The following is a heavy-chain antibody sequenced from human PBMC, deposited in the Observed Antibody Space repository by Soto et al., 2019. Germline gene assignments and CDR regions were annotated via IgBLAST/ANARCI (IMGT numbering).Heavy chain of an antibody. CDR3: ARSPKSSEVPYEFDF. Sequence: SATLSLTCTFYARSFSGYYWSWIREPPGKGLEWIGEVIHTGRTNYNPTLKGRVTISVDTSKNKFSLNLSSVTAADTAVYYCARSPKSSEVPYEFDFWVQGRLVTV. D-gene: IGHD3-3*01. CDR1: ARSFSGYY. CDR2: VIHTGRT. V-gene: IGHV4-34*12. J-gene: IGHJ4*02.